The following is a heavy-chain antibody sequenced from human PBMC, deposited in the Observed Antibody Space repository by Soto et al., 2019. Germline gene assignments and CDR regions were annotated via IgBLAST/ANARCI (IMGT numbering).Heavy chain of an antibody. J-gene: IGHJ6*02. CDR2: IYYSGST. V-gene: IGHV4-30-4*01. D-gene: IGHD3-10*01. Sequence: PSETLSLTCAVSGFSISSGDYYWSWIRQPPGKGLEWIGYIYYSGSTYYNPSLKSRVTISVDTSKNQFSLKLSSVTAADTAVYYCARVISSGSYYSHYYYYGMDVWGQGTTVTVSS. CDR3: ARVISSGSYYSHYYYYGMDV. CDR1: GFSISSGDYY.